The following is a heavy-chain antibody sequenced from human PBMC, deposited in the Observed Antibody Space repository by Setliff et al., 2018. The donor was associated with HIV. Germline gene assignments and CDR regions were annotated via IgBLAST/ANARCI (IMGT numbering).Heavy chain of an antibody. J-gene: IGHJ3*02. CDR2: IYYSGNS. CDR3: ARGVNIPVRGITDDAFDI. CDR1: GASMSSGDYY. D-gene: IGHD3-10*01. Sequence: PSETLSLTCTVSGASMSSGDYYWSWIRQPPGKGLEWIGYIYYSGNSYYNPSLKSRVTLSVDTSKNQFSLKVNSVTAADTAVYYCARGVNIPVRGITDDAFDIWGQGTMVTVSS. V-gene: IGHV4-30-4*08.